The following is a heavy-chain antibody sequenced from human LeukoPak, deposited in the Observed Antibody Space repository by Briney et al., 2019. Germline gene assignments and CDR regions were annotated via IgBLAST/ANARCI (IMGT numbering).Heavy chain of an antibody. CDR1: GGTFSSYA. V-gene: IGHV1-69*04. D-gene: IGHD2-21*02. CDR3: ARSSLAYCGGDCSTKAFDY. J-gene: IGHJ4*02. Sequence: ASVKVSCKASGGTFSSYAISWVRQAPGQGLEWMGRIIPILGIANYAQKFQGRVTITADKSTSTAYMELSSLRSEDTAVYYCARSSLAYCGGDCSTKAFDYWGQGTLVTVSS. CDR2: IIPILGIA.